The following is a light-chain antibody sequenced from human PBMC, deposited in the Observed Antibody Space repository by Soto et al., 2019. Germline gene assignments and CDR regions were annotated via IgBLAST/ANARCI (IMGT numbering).Light chain of an antibody. CDR1: QSVSSSY. CDR3: QQYGSSHLT. V-gene: IGKV3-20*01. Sequence: EIVLTQSPGTLSLSPGERATLSCMASQSVSSSYLAWYQQKPGQTPRLLIYGTSNRATGIPDRFSGSGSGTDFTLTISRLEPEDCAVYYCQQYGSSHLTFGQGTRLEIK. CDR2: GTS. J-gene: IGKJ5*01.